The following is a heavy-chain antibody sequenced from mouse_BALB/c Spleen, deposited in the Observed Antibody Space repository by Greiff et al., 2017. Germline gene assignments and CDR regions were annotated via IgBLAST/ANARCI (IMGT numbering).Heavy chain of an antibody. Sequence: VKLMESGAELVRPGTSVKISCKASGYAFTNYWLGWVKQRPGHGLEWIGDIYPGSGNTYYNEKFKGKATLTADKSSSTAYMQLSSLTSEDSAVYFCARGEYGNYVFAYWGQGTLVTVSA. D-gene: IGHD2-10*02. CDR1: GYAFTNYW. V-gene: IGHV1-63*01. CDR2: IYPGSGNT. J-gene: IGHJ3*01. CDR3: ARGEYGNYVFAY.